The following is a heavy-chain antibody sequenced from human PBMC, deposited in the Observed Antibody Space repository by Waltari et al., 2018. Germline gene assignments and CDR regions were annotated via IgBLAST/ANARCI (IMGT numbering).Heavy chain of an antibody. CDR3: AREPGGYYYDSSGYPS. V-gene: IGHV4-59*11. J-gene: IGHJ4*02. CDR2: IYYSGST. Sequence: QVQLQESGPGLVKPSETLSLTCTVSGGSISSHYWSWIRQPPGKGLEWIGYIYYSGSTNYNPSLKSRVTISVDTSKNQCSLKLSSVTAADTAVYYCAREPGGYYYDSSGYPSWGQGTLVTVSS. D-gene: IGHD3-22*01. CDR1: GGSISSHY.